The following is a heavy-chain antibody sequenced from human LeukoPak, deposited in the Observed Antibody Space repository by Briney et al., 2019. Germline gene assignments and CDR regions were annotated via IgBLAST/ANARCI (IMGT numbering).Heavy chain of an antibody. CDR2: ISGSGGST. Sequence: RTGGSLRLSCAASGFTFSSYAMSWVRQAPGKGLEWVSAISGSGGSTYYADSVKGRFTISRDNSKNTLYLQMNSLRAEDTAVYYCAKEPAAITHLFYWGQGTLVTVSS. J-gene: IGHJ4*02. D-gene: IGHD2-2*01. V-gene: IGHV3-23*01. CDR1: GFTFSSYA. CDR3: AKEPAAITHLFY.